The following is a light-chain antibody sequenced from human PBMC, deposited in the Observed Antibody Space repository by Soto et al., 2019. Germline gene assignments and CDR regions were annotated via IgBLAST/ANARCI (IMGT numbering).Light chain of an antibody. V-gene: IGLV2-8*01. Sequence: QSVLTQPPSASGSPGQSVTISCTGTSSDVGGYNFVSWYQQHPGKAPKLMIYDVTKRPSGVPDRFSGSKSGNTASLTVSGLQDEDEGYYSGSSYAGTHILCGTGTKLTVL. J-gene: IGLJ1*01. CDR3: SSYAGTHIL. CDR2: DVT. CDR1: SSDVGGYNF.